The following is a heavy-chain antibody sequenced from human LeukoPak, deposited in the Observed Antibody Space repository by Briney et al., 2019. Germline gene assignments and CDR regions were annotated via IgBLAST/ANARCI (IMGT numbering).Heavy chain of an antibody. CDR1: GFTFSSYA. CDR2: ISYDGSNK. V-gene: IGHV3-30*04. Sequence: GRSLRLSCAASGFTFSSYAMHWVRQAPGKGLEWVAVISYDGSNKYYADSVKGRFTISRDNSKNTLYLQMNSLRAEDTAVYYCAKDHKQLVRLIAPHDYWGQGTLVTVSS. J-gene: IGHJ4*02. D-gene: IGHD6-6*01. CDR3: AKDHKQLVRLIAPHDY.